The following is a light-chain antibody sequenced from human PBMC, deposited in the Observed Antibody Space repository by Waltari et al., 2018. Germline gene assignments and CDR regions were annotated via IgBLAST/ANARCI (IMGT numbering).Light chain of an antibody. Sequence: DIVMTQSPDSLAVSLGERATINCKSSQSVLYSSNNKNYLAWYQQKPGQPPKLRIYWASTRESGFPDRFSGSGSGTDFTLTISSLQAEDVAVYDCQQYYSTPRTLTFGGGTKVEIK. CDR2: WAS. V-gene: IGKV4-1*01. CDR3: QQYYSTPRTLT. J-gene: IGKJ4*01. CDR1: QSVLYSSNNKNY.